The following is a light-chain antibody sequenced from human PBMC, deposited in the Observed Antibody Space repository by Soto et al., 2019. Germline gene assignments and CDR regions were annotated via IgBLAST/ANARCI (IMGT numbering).Light chain of an antibody. CDR3: QQSYSTPPWT. CDR1: QSISSW. Sequence: DIQMSQSPSTLSATAGDRVTITCRASQSISSWLAWYQHKPGKAPKLLIYDASNLDSGVPSRFSGSGSGTDFTLTISSLQPEDFATYYCQQSYSTPPWTFGQGTKVDIK. J-gene: IGKJ1*01. CDR2: DAS. V-gene: IGKV1-39*01.